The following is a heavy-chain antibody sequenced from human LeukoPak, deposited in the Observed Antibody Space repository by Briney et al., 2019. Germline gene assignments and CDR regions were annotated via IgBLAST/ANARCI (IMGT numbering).Heavy chain of an antibody. D-gene: IGHD2-15*01. J-gene: IGHJ4*02. CDR2: INSDGTST. CDR3: VAARADFDY. Sequence: GGSLRLSCAASGFTFSGFWVHWVRQAPGKGLVWVSRINSDGTSTTYADPAKGRFTISRDTAKNSLYLQMNSLRAEDTAVYYCVAARADFDYWGQGTLVTVSS. V-gene: IGHV3-74*01. CDR1: GFTFSGFW.